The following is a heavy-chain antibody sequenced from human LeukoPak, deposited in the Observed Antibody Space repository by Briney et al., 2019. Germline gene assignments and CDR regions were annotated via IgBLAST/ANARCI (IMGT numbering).Heavy chain of an antibody. CDR2: ISSSGSTI. Sequence: PGGSLRLSCAASGFTFSSYEMNWVRQAPGKGLEWVSYISSSGSTIYYADSVKGRFTISRDNAKNSLYLQMNSLRAEDTAVYYCARAYDILTGYYSYYFDYWGQGTQVTVSS. CDR3: ARAYDILTGYYSYYFDY. V-gene: IGHV3-48*03. CDR1: GFTFSSYE. D-gene: IGHD3-9*01. J-gene: IGHJ4*02.